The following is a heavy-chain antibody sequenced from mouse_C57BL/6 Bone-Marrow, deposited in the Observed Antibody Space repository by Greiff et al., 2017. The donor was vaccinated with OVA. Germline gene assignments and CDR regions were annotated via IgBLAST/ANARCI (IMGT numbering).Heavy chain of an antibody. CDR1: GYSFTGYY. CDR3: APYGTYY. V-gene: IGHV1-42*01. CDR2: INPSTGGT. J-gene: IGHJ2*01. D-gene: IGHD2-10*02. Sequence: VQLKESGPELVKPGASVKISCKASGYSFTGYYMNWVKQSPEKSLEWIGEINPSTGGTTYNQKFKAKATLTVDKSSSTAYMQLKSLTSEDSAVYYCAPYGTYYWGQGTTLTVSS.